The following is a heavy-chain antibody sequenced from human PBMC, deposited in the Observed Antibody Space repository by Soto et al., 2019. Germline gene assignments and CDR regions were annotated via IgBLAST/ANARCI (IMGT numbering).Heavy chain of an antibody. CDR1: GGSINRGDYY. Sequence: PSETLSLTCTVSGGSINRGDYYWSWIRRPPGKGLEWIGYIFYSGSTYYNPSLESRVTISLDRSKNHFSLKLSSVTAADTAVYYCARGYDSSGLRTVLNDYWGQGTLVTVSS. D-gene: IGHD3-22*01. CDR2: IFYSGST. CDR3: ARGYDSSGLRTVLNDY. V-gene: IGHV4-30-4*01. J-gene: IGHJ4*02.